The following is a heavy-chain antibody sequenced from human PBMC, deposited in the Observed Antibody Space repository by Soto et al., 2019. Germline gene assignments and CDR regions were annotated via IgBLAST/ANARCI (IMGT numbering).Heavy chain of an antibody. CDR3: AREDQIVGSLDY. D-gene: IGHD2-21*01. J-gene: IGHJ4*02. V-gene: IGHV4-59*11. CDR1: GASITSHY. CDR2: IYYRGST. Sequence: PSETLSLTCTVSGASITSHYWSWIRQPPGKGLEWIGHIYYRGSTNYNPSLKSRVTMSADTSKNQFSLKLSSVTAADTAVFYCAREDQIVGSLDYWGQGRLVTVSS.